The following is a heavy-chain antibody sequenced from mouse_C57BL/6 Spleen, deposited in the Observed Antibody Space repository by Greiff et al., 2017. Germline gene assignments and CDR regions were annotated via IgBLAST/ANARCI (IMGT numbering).Heavy chain of an antibody. CDR1: GFNIKNTY. Sequence: VQLKESVAELVRPGASVKLSCTASGFNIKNTYMHWVKQRPEQGLEWIGRIDPANGNTKYAPKFQGKATITADTSSNTAYLQLSSLTSEDTAIYYCARNPTYEDYAMDYWGQGTSVTVSS. CDR3: ARNPTYEDYAMDY. CDR2: IDPANGNT. D-gene: IGHD5-1*01. V-gene: IGHV14-3*01. J-gene: IGHJ4*01.